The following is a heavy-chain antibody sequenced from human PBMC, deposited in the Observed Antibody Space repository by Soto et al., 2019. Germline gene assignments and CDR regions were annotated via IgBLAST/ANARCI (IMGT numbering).Heavy chain of an antibody. CDR2: ISSSSSTI. CDR1: GFTFSTYK. J-gene: IGHJ4*02. V-gene: IGHV3-48*02. Sequence: EVQLVESGGGLVQPGGSLRLSCAASGFTFSTYKRNWVRQAPGKGLEWVSYISSSSSTIYYADSVKGRFTISRDNAKNSLYLQMNSLRDEDTAVYYCARDAYDYDDTSGYYRHWGQGTLVTVSS. CDR3: ARDAYDYDDTSGYYRH. D-gene: IGHD3-22*01.